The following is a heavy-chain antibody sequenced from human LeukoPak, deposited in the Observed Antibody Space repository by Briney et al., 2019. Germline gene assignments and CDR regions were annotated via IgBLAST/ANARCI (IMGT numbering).Heavy chain of an antibody. J-gene: IGHJ3*02. D-gene: IGHD6-6*01. Sequence: KISCKGSGYSFTSYWIGWVRQAPGQGLEWMGGIIPIFGTANYAQKFQGRVTITADKSTSTAYMELSSLRSEDTAVYYCARAIAATRRGAFDIWGQGTMVTVSS. V-gene: IGHV1-69*06. CDR3: ARAIAATRRGAFDI. CDR2: IIPIFGTA. CDR1: GYSFTSYW.